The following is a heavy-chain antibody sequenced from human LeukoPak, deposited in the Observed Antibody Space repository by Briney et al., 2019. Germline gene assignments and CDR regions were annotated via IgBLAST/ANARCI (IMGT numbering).Heavy chain of an antibody. CDR2: ISRNSGSI. V-gene: IGHV3-9*01. CDR3: AKGPSGIAVTGSPKYFQH. J-gene: IGHJ1*01. CDR1: GFTFDDYA. Sequence: SLRLSCAASGFTFDDYAMHWVRQAPGKGLEWASGISRNSGSIDYVDSVKGRFTISRDNAKNSLYLQMNSLRAEDTALYYCAKGPSGIAVTGSPKYFQHWGQGTLVTVSS. D-gene: IGHD6-19*01.